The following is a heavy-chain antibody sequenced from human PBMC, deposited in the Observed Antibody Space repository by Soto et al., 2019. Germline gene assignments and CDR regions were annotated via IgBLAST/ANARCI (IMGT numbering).Heavy chain of an antibody. CDR3: ARDFHYYDSSGYYTPWPDAFDI. Sequence: GASVKVSCKASGYTFTSYAMHWVRQAPGQRLEWMGWINAGNGNTKYSQKFQGRVTITRDTSASTAYMELSSLRSEDTAVYYCARDFHYYDSSGYYTPWPDAFDIWGQGTMVTVS. CDR1: GYTFTSYA. V-gene: IGHV1-3*01. CDR2: INAGNGNT. J-gene: IGHJ3*02. D-gene: IGHD3-22*01.